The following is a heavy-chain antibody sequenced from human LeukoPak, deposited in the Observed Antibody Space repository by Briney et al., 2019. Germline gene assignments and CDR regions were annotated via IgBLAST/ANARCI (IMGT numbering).Heavy chain of an antibody. J-gene: IGHJ4*02. CDR3: AKGRVTGQRLFDY. CDR2: ISGSGGST. CDR1: GFTFSSYA. V-gene: IGHV3-23*01. Sequence: GGSLRLSCAASGFTFSSYAMSWVRQAPGKGLEWVSAISGSGGSTYYADSVKGRFTISRDNSKNPLYLQMSSLRAEDTAVYYCAKGRVTGQRLFDYWGQGTLVTVSS. D-gene: IGHD2-21*02.